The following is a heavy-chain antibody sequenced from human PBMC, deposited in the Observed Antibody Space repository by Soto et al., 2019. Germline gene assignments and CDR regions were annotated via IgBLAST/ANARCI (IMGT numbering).Heavy chain of an antibody. V-gene: IGHV5-10-1*01. CDR2: IDPSDSYN. CDR1: GYSFTSYW. Sequence: PGESLNISCKGSGYSFTSYWISWVRQMPGKGLEWMGRIDPSDSYNNYSPSFEGHVTISADKSISTAYLQWSSLKASDTAMYYCARHGDSSSPNWFDPWGQGTLVTVSS. J-gene: IGHJ5*02. D-gene: IGHD6-6*01. CDR3: ARHGDSSSPNWFDP.